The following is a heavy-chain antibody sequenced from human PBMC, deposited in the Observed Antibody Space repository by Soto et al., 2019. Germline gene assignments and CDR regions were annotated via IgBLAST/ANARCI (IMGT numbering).Heavy chain of an antibody. V-gene: IGHV3-21*01. D-gene: IGHD6-19*01. Sequence: EVQLVESGGGLVKPGGSLRLSCAASGFTFSSYSMNWVRQAPGKGLEWVSSISSSSSYIYYADSVKGRFTISRDNAKNSLYLQMNSLRAEDTDVYYCARDKRSSAGYEYYWGQGTLVTVSS. CDR3: ARDKRSSAGYEYY. CDR2: ISSSSSYI. J-gene: IGHJ4*02. CDR1: GFTFSSYS.